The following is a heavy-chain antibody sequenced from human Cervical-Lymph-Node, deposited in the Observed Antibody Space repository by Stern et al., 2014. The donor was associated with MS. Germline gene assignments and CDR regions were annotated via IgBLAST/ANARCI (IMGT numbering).Heavy chain of an antibody. D-gene: IGHD3-3*01. J-gene: IGHJ6*02. Sequence: VQLVESGAEVKKPGSSVKVSCKTSGGTFSNSAFRWIRQAPGKGLEWMGGIIRIFGTPTYAQRFQDRVTITAHDSTNTAYMELSNLRSEDTAVYYCARSAGYYSAMDVWGQGTTVTVSS. CDR3: ARSAGYYSAMDV. CDR1: GGTFSNSA. V-gene: IGHV1-69*01. CDR2: IIRIFGTP.